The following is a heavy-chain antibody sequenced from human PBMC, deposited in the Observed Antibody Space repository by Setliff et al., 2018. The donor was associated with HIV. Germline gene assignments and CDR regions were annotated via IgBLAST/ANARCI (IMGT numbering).Heavy chain of an antibody. V-gene: IGHV4-4*09. CDR2: IYPGGGSI. Sequence: KTSETLSLTCTVSGGSIRSYYWNWLRQPPGKGLELIGYIYPGGGSINYNPSLKSRLTISVDTSKNQLSLKLRSVTAADTAVYYCATQSFSDTDNYYYAAFDIWGQGTMVTVSS. D-gene: IGHD3-22*01. CDR3: ATQSFSDTDNYYYAAFDI. J-gene: IGHJ3*02. CDR1: GGSIRSYY.